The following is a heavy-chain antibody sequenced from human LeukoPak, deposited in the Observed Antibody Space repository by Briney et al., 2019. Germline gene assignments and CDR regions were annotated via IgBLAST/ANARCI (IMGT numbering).Heavy chain of an antibody. Sequence: GASVKVSCKASGYTFTSYGISWVRQAPGQGLEWMGWISAYNGNTNYAQKLQGRVTMTTDTSTSTAYMELRSLRSDDTAVYYCARGRVGVNYYDSRVAFDYWGQGTLVTVSS. V-gene: IGHV1-18*01. CDR3: ARGRVGVNYYDSRVAFDY. CDR1: GYTFTSYG. J-gene: IGHJ4*02. CDR2: ISAYNGNT. D-gene: IGHD3-22*01.